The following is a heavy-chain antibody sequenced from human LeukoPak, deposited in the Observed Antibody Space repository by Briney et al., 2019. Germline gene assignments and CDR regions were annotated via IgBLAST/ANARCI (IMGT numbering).Heavy chain of an antibody. V-gene: IGHV4-30-2*01. Sequence: PSQTLSLTCAVSGGSISSGGYSWSWIPQPPGKGLEWIGYIYHSGSTYYNPSLKSRVTISVDRSKNQFSLKLSSVTAADTAVYYCARGHRLRYFDWLLPDWGQGTLVTVSS. CDR2: IYHSGST. J-gene: IGHJ4*02. D-gene: IGHD3-9*01. CDR3: ARGHRLRYFDWLLPD. CDR1: GGSISSGGYS.